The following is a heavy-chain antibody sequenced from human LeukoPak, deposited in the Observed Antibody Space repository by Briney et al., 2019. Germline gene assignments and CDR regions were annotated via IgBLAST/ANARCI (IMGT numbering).Heavy chain of an antibody. CDR3: ARDPSAGSES. Sequence: PGGSLRLSCAASGFTFSGRWMSWVRQAPGKGLEWVANIKPDGSEKNYVDSVKGRFTISRDNAKSSLCLQMNSLRVEDTAVYYCARDPSAGSESWGQGTLVTVSS. CDR1: GFTFSGRW. D-gene: IGHD6-25*01. V-gene: IGHV3-7*01. J-gene: IGHJ4*02. CDR2: IKPDGSEK.